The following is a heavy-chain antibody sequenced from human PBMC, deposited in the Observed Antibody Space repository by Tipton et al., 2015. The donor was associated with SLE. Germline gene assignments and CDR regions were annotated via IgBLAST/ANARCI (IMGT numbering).Heavy chain of an antibody. CDR2: IYTSGST. CDR1: GGSISSYY. Sequence: TLSLTCTVSGGSISSYYWSWIRQPPGKGLEWIGRIYTSGSTNYNPSLKSRVTISVDTSKNQFSLKLSSVTAADTAVYYCARHYGASGAFDIWGQGTMVTVSS. CDR3: ARHYGASGAFDI. J-gene: IGHJ3*02. D-gene: IGHD1-26*01. V-gene: IGHV4-59*08.